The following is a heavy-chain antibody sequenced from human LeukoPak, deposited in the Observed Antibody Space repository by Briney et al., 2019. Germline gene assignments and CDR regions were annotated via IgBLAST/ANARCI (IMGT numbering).Heavy chain of an antibody. CDR2: IIPILGIA. CDR1: GGTFSSYA. V-gene: IGHV1-69*04. Sequence: SVKVSCKASGGTFSSYAISWVRQAPGQGLEWMGRIIPILGIANYAQKFQGRVTITADKSTSTAYMELSSLRSEDTAVYYCARGSGDYDYYYYGMDVWGQGTTVTVSS. CDR3: ARGSGDYDYYYYGMDV. J-gene: IGHJ6*02. D-gene: IGHD4-17*01.